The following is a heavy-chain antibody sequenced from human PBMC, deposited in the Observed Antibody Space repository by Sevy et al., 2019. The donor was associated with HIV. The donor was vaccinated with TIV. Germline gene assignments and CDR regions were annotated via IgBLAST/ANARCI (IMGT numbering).Heavy chain of an antibody. CDR3: ARLICTSGICYFDY. V-gene: IGHV5-51*01. CDR2: IYPDDSET. Sequence: GESLKISCKGSGYSFTRYWIAWVRQMPGKGLEWMGIIYPDDSETRYSPSFQGQVTISADKSISTAYLQWSSLRASDGAMYYCARLICTSGICYFDYWGQGNLVTVSS. D-gene: IGHD2-8*01. CDR1: GYSFTRYW. J-gene: IGHJ4*02.